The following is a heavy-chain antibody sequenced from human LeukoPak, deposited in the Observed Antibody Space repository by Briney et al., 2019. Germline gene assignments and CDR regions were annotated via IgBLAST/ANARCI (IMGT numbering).Heavy chain of an antibody. CDR1: GYTLTELS. J-gene: IGHJ6*02. D-gene: IGHD2-2*01. CDR2: FDPEDGET. Sequence: ASVKVSCKVSGYTLTELSMHWVRQAPGKGLEWMGGFDPEDGETIYAQKFQGRVTMTEDTSTDTAYMELSSLRSEDTAVYYCARDYVVPAAYDYYYYYGMDVWGQGTTVTVSS. CDR3: ARDYVVPAAYDYYYYYGMDV. V-gene: IGHV1-24*01.